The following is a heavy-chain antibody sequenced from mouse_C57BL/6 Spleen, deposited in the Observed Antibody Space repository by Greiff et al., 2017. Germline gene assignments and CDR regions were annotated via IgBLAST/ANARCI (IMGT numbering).Heavy chain of an antibody. Sequence: EVQGVESGAELVRPGASVKLSCTASGFNIKDDYMHWVKQRPEQGLEWIGWIDPENGDTEYASKFQGKATITADTSSNTAYLQLSSLTSEDTAVYYCTISTGDYWGQGTTLTVSS. J-gene: IGHJ2*01. CDR1: GFNIKDDY. D-gene: IGHD4-1*02. V-gene: IGHV14-4*01. CDR2: IDPENGDT. CDR3: TISTGDY.